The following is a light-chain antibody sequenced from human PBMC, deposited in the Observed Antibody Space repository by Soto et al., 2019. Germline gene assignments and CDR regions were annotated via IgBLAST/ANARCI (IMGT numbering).Light chain of an antibody. CDR3: QYYDSSLSGSK. CDR1: SSNIGAGYD. Sequence: QSVLTQPPSVSGAPGQRVTISCTGSSSNIGAGYDVHWYQQLPGTAPKLLIYGTSNRPSGVPDRFSGSKSGTSASLAITGLQAEDEDDYCCQYYDSSLSGSKFGGGTKLTVL. CDR2: GTS. J-gene: IGLJ2*01. V-gene: IGLV1-40*01.